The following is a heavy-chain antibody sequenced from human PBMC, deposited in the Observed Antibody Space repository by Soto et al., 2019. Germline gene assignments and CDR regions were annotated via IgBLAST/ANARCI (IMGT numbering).Heavy chain of an antibody. J-gene: IGHJ4*02. V-gene: IGHV3-11*01. Sequence: GGSLRLSCGDSGITFSDYYMSWIRQAPGKGLEWVSYISVSGSTKNYADSVRGRFTISRDNAEKSLFLQMNSLRAEDTAVYYCARLRRSGNNYYFDYWGQGTPVTVSS. CDR3: ARLRRSGNNYYFDY. CDR1: GITFSDYY. CDR2: ISVSGSTK. D-gene: IGHD3-10*01.